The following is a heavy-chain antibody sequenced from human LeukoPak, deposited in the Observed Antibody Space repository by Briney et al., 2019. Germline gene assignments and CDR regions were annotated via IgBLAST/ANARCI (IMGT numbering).Heavy chain of an antibody. Sequence: ASVKVSCKASGYTFTSYDINWVRQAPGQGLEWMGWISAYNGNTNYAQKLQGRVTMTTDTSTSTAYMELRSLRSDDTALYYCAKEGLVGEDAFENWGQGTMVTVSS. CDR2: ISAYNGNT. CDR1: GYTFTSYD. D-gene: IGHD1-26*01. V-gene: IGHV1-18*01. CDR3: AKEGLVGEDAFEN. J-gene: IGHJ3*02.